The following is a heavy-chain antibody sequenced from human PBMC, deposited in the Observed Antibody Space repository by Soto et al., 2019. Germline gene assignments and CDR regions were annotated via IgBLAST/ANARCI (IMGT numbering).Heavy chain of an antibody. CDR1: GYTFTSYA. CDR2: INAGNGNT. J-gene: IGHJ5*02. V-gene: IGHV1-3*01. CDR3: ARGGWYNWNYMYDWFDP. D-gene: IGHD1-7*01. Sequence: GASVKVSCKASGYTFTSYAMHWVRQAPGQRLEWMGWINAGNGNTKYSQKFQGRVTITRDTSASTAYMELSSLRSEDTAVYYCARGGWYNWNYMYDWFDPWGQGTRVTVSS.